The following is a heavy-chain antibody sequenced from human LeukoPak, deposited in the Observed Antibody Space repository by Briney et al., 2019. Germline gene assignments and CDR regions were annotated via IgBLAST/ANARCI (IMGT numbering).Heavy chain of an antibody. J-gene: IGHJ4*02. Sequence: TGGSLRLSCAASGFTFSSYWMHWVRQAPGKGLVWVSRINSDGSSTSYADSVKGRFTISRDNSKNTLYLQMNSLRAEDTAVYYCAKDRSDYSNYVLGVLDYWGQGTLVTVS. CDR2: INSDGSST. CDR3: AKDRSDYSNYVLGVLDY. V-gene: IGHV3-74*01. CDR1: GFTFSSYW. D-gene: IGHD4-11*01.